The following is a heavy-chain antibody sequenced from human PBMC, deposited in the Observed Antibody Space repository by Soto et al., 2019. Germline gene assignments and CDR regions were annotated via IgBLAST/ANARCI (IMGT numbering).Heavy chain of an antibody. D-gene: IGHD3-22*01. CDR1: GGSFSGYY. V-gene: IGHV4-34*01. Sequence: QVQLQQWGAGLWKPSETLSLTCAVYGGSFSGYYWSWIRQPPGKGLEWIGEINHSGSTNYNPSLKSRVTISVDTSKNQFSLKLSSVTAADTAVYYCARMHFDSSGYSYYFDYWGQGTLVTVSS. CDR2: INHSGST. CDR3: ARMHFDSSGYSYYFDY. J-gene: IGHJ4*02.